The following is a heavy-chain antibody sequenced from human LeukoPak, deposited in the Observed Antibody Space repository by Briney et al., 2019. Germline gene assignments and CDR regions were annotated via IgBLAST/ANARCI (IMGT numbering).Heavy chain of an antibody. D-gene: IGHD3-10*01. CDR2: IKYSGTT. V-gene: IGHV4-39*01. Sequence: GSLRLSCAASGFTFSSCSMTWVRQAPGKGLEWIGSIKYSGTTYQNPSLKSRVTISVDTSKNQFSLKLSSVTAADTGVYYCARHADSGFGELAFDYWGQGTLVTVSS. CDR3: ARHADSGFGELAFDY. CDR1: GFTFSSCS. J-gene: IGHJ4*02.